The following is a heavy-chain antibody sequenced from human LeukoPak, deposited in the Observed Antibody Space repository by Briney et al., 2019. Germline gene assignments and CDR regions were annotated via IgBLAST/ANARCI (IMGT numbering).Heavy chain of an antibody. D-gene: IGHD5-12*01. CDR2: INSDGSSI. J-gene: IGHJ4*02. Sequence: GGSLRLSCAASGFTFSSYWMHWVRQVPGKGLVWVSRINSDGSSITYADSVKGRFTISRDNARNTLYLQMNRLRVEDTAVYYCVREGRVSGYDFDCWGQGTLVTVSS. CDR1: GFTFSSYW. V-gene: IGHV3-74*03. CDR3: VREGRVSGYDFDC.